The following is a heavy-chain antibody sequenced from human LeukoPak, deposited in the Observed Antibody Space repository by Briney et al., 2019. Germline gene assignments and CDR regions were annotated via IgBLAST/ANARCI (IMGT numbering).Heavy chain of an antibody. CDR3: AKDPYNGNYGKDYYYYMDV. CDR1: GFTYISYG. J-gene: IGHJ6*03. D-gene: IGHD5-24*01. CDR2: ITSSATYI. Sequence: LRLSSAASGFTYISYGMNSLRQTPGKAMAWVSSITSSATYIFYAESVKGRFTISRDNAKNSLYLQMDSLGPENTAVYYSAKDPYNGNYGKDYYYYMDVWGKGTTVTISS. V-gene: IGHV3-21*01.